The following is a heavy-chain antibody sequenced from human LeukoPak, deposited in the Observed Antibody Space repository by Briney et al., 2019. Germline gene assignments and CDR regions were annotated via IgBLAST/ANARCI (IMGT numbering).Heavy chain of an antibody. CDR3: ARVAGAHTAKFDP. J-gene: IGHJ5*02. CDR1: GGTFSSYT. Sequence: SVKVSCKASGGTFSSYTISGVRQDPGQGLEWMGRIIPLLGIANYAQKFLGRDTITADKSTSTVYMELSSLRPDDTAVYYCARVAGAHTAKFDPWGQGTLVTVSS. D-gene: IGHD1-26*01. V-gene: IGHV1-69*02. CDR2: IIPLLGIA.